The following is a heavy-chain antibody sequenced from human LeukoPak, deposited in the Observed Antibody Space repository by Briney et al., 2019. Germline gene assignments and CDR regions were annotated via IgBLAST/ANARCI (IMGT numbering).Heavy chain of an antibody. Sequence: PGGSLRPSCAASGFTFSSYGMHWVRQAPGKGLEWVAVISYDGSNKYYADSVKGRFTISRDNSKNTLYLQMNSLRAEDTAVYYCAKGGSGYDQIDYWGQGTLVTVSS. V-gene: IGHV3-30*18. CDR2: ISYDGSNK. CDR3: AKGGSGYDQIDY. D-gene: IGHD5-12*01. CDR1: GFTFSSYG. J-gene: IGHJ4*02.